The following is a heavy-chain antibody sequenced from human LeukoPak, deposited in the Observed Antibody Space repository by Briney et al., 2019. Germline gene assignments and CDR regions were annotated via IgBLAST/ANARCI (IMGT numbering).Heavy chain of an antibody. J-gene: IGHJ4*02. CDR2: ISAYNGNT. Sequence: ASVKVSCKASGYTFTSYGISWVRRALGQGLEWMGWISAYNGNTNYVQKLQGRVTMTTDTSTSTAYMELRSLRSDDTAVYYCARGGVSNSWYRTPDYWGQGTLVTVSS. CDR3: ARGGVSNSWYRTPDY. CDR1: GYTFTSYG. V-gene: IGHV1-18*01. D-gene: IGHD6-13*01.